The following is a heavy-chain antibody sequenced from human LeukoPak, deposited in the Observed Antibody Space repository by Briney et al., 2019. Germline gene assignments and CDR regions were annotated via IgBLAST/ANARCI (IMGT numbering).Heavy chain of an antibody. V-gene: IGHV4-39*01. CDR1: GGSISSSSYY. CDR3: ARQGLPNYYDSSGYLGY. D-gene: IGHD3-22*01. Sequence: SETLSLTCTVSGGSISSSSYYWGWIRQPPGKGLEWIGGIYYSGSTYYNPSLKGRVTISVDTSKNQFSLKLSSVTAADTAVYYCARQGLPNYYDSSGYLGYWGQGTLVTVSS. J-gene: IGHJ4*02. CDR2: IYYSGST.